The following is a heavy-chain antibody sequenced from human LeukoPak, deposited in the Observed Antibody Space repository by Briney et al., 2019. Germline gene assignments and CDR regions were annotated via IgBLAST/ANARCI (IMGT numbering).Heavy chain of an antibody. V-gene: IGHV3-48*04. Sequence: GRSLRLSCAASGFTFSSYGMHWVRQAPGKGLEWVSYISSSGSTIYYADSVKGRFTISRDNAKNSLYLQMNSLRAEDTAVYYCARGYGGNPEPFDYWGQGTLVTVSS. CDR1: GFTFSSYG. J-gene: IGHJ4*02. CDR2: ISSSGSTI. CDR3: ARGYGGNPEPFDY. D-gene: IGHD4-23*01.